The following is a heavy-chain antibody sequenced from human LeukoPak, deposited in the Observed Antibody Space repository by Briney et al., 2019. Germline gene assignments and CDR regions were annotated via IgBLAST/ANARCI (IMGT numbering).Heavy chain of an antibody. CDR1: GFIFSAYA. D-gene: IGHD3-9*01. J-gene: IGHJ4*02. CDR2: IGTGGET. CDR3: AKGGSWFYFDY. Sequence: PGGSLRLSCAASGFIFSAYAMSWVRQAPGQGLEWVSVIGTGGETHYADSVRGRFTISRSNFKNTLYLQMNSLRAEDTAVYYCAKGGSWFYFDYWGQGTLVTASS. V-gene: IGHV3-23*01.